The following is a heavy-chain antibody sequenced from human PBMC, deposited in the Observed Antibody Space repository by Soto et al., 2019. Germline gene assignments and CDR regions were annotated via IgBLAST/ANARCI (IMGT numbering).Heavy chain of an antibody. Sequence: QVQLVESGGGVVQPGRSLRLSCAASGFTFSSYAMHWVRQAPGKGLEWVAVISYDGGNKYYADSVKGRFTISRDNSKNTLYLQMNSLRAEDTAVYYCARDPLAGYFDYWGQGTLVTVSS. J-gene: IGHJ4*02. CDR1: GFTFSSYA. D-gene: IGHD6-19*01. CDR3: ARDPLAGYFDY. V-gene: IGHV3-30-3*01. CDR2: ISYDGGNK.